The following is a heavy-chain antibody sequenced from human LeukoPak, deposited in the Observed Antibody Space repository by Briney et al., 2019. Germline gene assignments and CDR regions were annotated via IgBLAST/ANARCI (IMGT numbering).Heavy chain of an antibody. V-gene: IGHV3-33*01. CDR1: GITFSSYG. CDR2: IWYDGSNK. J-gene: IGHJ4*02. CDR3: AREVYSSGWSSFDY. D-gene: IGHD6-19*01. Sequence: GGSLRLSCAASGITFSSYGMHWVRQAPGKGLEWVAVIWYDGSNKYYADSVKGRFTISRDNAKNTLYLQMNSLRAEDTAVYYCAREVYSSGWSSFDYWGQGTLVTVSS.